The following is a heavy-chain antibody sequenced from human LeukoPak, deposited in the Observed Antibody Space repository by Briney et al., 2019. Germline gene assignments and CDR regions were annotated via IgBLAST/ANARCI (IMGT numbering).Heavy chain of an antibody. J-gene: IGHJ4*02. CDR1: GGSISSSSYY. V-gene: IGHV4-39*01. CDR3: ARGGTTFDY. CDR2: IYYSGST. Sequence: SETLSLTCTVSGGSISSSSYYWGWIRQPPGKGLEWIGSIYYSGSTYYNPSLKSRVAISVDTSKNQFSLKLSSVTAADTAVYYCARGGTTFDYWGQGTLVTVSS. D-gene: IGHD1-1*01.